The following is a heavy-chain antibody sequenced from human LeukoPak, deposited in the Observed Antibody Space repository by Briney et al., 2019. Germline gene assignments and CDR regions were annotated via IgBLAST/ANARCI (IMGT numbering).Heavy chain of an antibody. D-gene: IGHD5-12*01. V-gene: IGHV1-8*01. CDR1: GYTFTSYD. Sequence: GASVKVSCKASGYTFTSYDINWVRQATGQGLEWMGYMNPNSGNTGYAQKFQGRVTMTNDTSISTAFMELSSLTSEDTAIYYCATTLRNKPPWGQGTLVTVSS. J-gene: IGHJ4*02. CDR3: ATTLRNKPP. CDR2: MNPNSGNT.